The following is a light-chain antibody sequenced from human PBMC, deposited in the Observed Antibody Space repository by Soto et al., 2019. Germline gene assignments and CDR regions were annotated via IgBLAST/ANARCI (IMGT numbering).Light chain of an antibody. Sequence: DIVLTQSPVTLCVSPGERATLSCRASQSIXSNFGWYQTKPGQAHRILIXYGSNRGTGILARFSGSGSGRDHTLTISSLEPEEFAVYYCRQRQYWPTSTFGQGTRLEIK. CDR1: QSIXSN. CDR3: RQRQYWPTST. J-gene: IGKJ5*01. CDR2: YGS. V-gene: IGKV3-11*02.